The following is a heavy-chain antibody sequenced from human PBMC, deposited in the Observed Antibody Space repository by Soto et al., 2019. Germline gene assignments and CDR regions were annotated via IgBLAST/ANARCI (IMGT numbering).Heavy chain of an antibody. J-gene: IGHJ5*02. CDR2: PYYRPKWHN. V-gene: IGHV6-1*01. Sequence: SQTLSLTCAISGDSVASHSAAWNWSRQSPSRGLEWLGRPYYRPKWHNDYAVSVKSRITINPDTSKNQFSRQLNSVTPEDTAVYFCARTLGSSAENQFDPWRQASRV. CDR1: GDSVASHSAA. D-gene: IGHD6-6*01. CDR3: ARTLGSSAENQFDP.